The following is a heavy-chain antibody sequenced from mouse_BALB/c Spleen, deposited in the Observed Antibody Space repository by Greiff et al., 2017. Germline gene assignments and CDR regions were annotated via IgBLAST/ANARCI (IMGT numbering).Heavy chain of an antibody. D-gene: IGHD1-2*01. CDR3: ARDGGTTATWAMDY. CDR1: GFTFSDYY. V-gene: IGHV5-4*02. J-gene: IGHJ4*01. Sequence: EVQLVESGGGLVKPGGSLKLSCAASGFTFSDYYMYWVRQTPEKRLEWVATISDGGSYTYYPDSVKGRFTISRDNAKNNLYLQMSSLKSEDTAMYYCARDGGTTATWAMDYWGQGTSVTVSS. CDR2: ISDGGSYT.